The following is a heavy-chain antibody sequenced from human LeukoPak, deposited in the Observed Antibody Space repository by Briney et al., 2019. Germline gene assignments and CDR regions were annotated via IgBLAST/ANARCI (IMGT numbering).Heavy chain of an antibody. CDR1: GFTFSSYE. J-gene: IGHJ6*03. CDR2: ISSSGSTI. CDR3: AKDYSSSWYFSYYYYYMDV. D-gene: IGHD6-13*01. V-gene: IGHV3-48*03. Sequence: GGSLRLSCAASGFTFSSYEMNWVRQAPGKGLEWVSYISSSGSTIYYADSVKGRFTISRDNSKNTLYLQMNSLRAEDTAVYYCAKDYSSSWYFSYYYYYMDVWGKGTTVTVSS.